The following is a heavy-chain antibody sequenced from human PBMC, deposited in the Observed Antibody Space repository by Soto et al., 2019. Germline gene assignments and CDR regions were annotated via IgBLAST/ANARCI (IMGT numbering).Heavy chain of an antibody. CDR1: GYPLTAKY. CDR3: AKGGSSWTEWFDP. Sequence: ASVKVSCKASGYPLTAKYLHWVRQAPGQGLEWMGWINPSSGGTKEAQKFRGRVTMIRDTSISAAYMELSRLTSDDTAVYYCAKGGSSWTEWFDPWGQGTLVTVSS. J-gene: IGHJ5*02. V-gene: IGHV1-2*02. D-gene: IGHD6-13*01. CDR2: INPSSGGT.